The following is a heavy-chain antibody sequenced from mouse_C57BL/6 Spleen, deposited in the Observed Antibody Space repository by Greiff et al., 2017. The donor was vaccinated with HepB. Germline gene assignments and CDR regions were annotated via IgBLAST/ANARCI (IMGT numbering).Heavy chain of an antibody. J-gene: IGHJ2*01. Sequence: DVQLQESVAELVRPGASVKLSCTASGFNIKNTYMHWVKQRPEQGLEWIGRIDPANGNTKYAPKFQGKATITADTSSNTAYLQLSSLTSEDTAIYYCADYYGSSYRNYCDYWGQGTTLTVSS. V-gene: IGHV14-3*01. D-gene: IGHD1-1*01. CDR3: ADYYGSSYRNYCDY. CDR1: GFNIKNTY. CDR2: IDPANGNT.